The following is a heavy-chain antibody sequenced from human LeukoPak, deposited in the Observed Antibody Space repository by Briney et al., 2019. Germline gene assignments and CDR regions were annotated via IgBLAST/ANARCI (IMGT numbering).Heavy chain of an antibody. V-gene: IGHV3-21*01. CDR3: ARVGDYSIINYFDY. CDR2: ISSSSSYI. J-gene: IGHJ4*02. CDR1: GFTFSSYN. Sequence: PGGSLRLSCAASGFTFSSYNMNWVRQAPGKGLEWVSCISSSSSYIYYADSVKGRFTISRDNAKNTLYLQMNSLRAEDTAVYYCARVGDYSIINYFDYWGQGTLVTVSS. D-gene: IGHD4-11*01.